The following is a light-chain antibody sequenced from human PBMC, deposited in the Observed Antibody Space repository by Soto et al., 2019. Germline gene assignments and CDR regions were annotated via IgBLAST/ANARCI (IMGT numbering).Light chain of an antibody. V-gene: IGLV1-47*01. CDR1: SSNIGSNY. CDR3: AAWDDSLSGQVV. Sequence: QLVLTQPPSASGTPGQRVTISCSGSSSNIGSNYVYWYQQLPGTAPKLLIYRNNQRPSGVPDRFSGSKSGTSASLAISGLRSEDEADYYCAAWDDSLSGQVVFGGGTQLTVL. CDR2: RNN. J-gene: IGLJ2*01.